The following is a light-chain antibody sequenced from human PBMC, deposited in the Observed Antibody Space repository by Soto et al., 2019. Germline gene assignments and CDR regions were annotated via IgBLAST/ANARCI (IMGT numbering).Light chain of an antibody. Sequence: EIELTQSPGTLSLSPGERATLSCRASQSVSSSYLAWYQQKPGQAPRLLIYGASSRATGIPDRFSGSGSGTDFTLTISRLEPEDFAVYYCQQYGSSPRTFGPGTKVEIK. V-gene: IGKV3-20*01. CDR1: QSVSSSY. CDR3: QQYGSSPRT. J-gene: IGKJ1*01. CDR2: GAS.